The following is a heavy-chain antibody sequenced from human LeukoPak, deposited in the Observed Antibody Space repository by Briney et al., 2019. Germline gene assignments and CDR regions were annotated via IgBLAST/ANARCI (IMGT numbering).Heavy chain of an antibody. CDR2: INHSGST. D-gene: IGHD6-13*01. CDR3: ARRISALDY. CDR1: GGSSSDYF. Sequence: TSETLSLTCAVYGGSSSDYFWSWIRQSPGKGLEWIGEINHSGSTNYNPSLKSRVTISVDTSKNQFSLKLSSLTAADTAVYYCARRISALDYWGQGTLVTVSS. J-gene: IGHJ4*02. V-gene: IGHV4-34*01.